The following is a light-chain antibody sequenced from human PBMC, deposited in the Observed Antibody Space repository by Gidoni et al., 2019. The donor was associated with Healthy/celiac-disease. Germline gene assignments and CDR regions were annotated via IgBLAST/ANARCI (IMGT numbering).Light chain of an antibody. CDR2: KAS. CDR3: QQYNSYTWT. Sequence: DIQMTQSPSTLSASVGDRVTITCRASQSISSWLAWYQQKPGKAPKLLIYKASSLESGVQSRFSGSGYGTEFTLNISSLQPDDFATYYCQQYNSYTWTFGQGTKVEIK. V-gene: IGKV1-5*03. J-gene: IGKJ1*01. CDR1: QSISSW.